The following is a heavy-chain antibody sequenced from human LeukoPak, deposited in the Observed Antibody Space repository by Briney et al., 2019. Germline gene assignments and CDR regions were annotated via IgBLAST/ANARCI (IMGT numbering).Heavy chain of an antibody. CDR3: ARVDNNGLYSEYFDH. V-gene: IGHV3-21*01. J-gene: IGHJ1*01. CDR2: ITSTSTYI. Sequence: PGGSLTLTCVASGFTFSSHGMNWVRQAPGKGLEWVSSITSTSTYIYYGESVKGRFTTSRDNAKNSLFLQMHSLRAEDTAVYYCARVDNNGLYSEYFDHWGQGTLVTVSS. D-gene: IGHD6-19*01. CDR1: GFTFSSHG.